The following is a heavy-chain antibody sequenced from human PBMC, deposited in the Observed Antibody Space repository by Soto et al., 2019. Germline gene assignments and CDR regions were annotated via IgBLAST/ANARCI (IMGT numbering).Heavy chain of an antibody. D-gene: IGHD6-19*01. CDR2: ISSSGSTI. J-gene: IGHJ6*02. Sequence: PVGSLRLSCAASGFTFSDYYMSWIRQAPGKGLEWVSYISSSGSTIYYADSVKGRFTISRDNAKNSLYLQMNSLRAEDTAVYYCARDQAGYSSGWYGGYYGMDVWGQGTTVTVSS. CDR3: ARDQAGYSSGWYGGYYGMDV. CDR1: GFTFSDYY. V-gene: IGHV3-11*01.